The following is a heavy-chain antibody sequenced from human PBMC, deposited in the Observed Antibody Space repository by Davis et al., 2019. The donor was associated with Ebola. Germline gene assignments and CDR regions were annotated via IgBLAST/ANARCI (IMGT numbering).Heavy chain of an antibody. CDR1: GFTFRSYS. CDR3: AKDGWLDYYDGLTY. CDR2: ISGRGGTT. J-gene: IGHJ4*02. V-gene: IGHV3-23*01. Sequence: GESLKISCAASGFTFRSYSMNWVRQAPGKGLEWVSVISGRGGTTYYADSVKGRFTISRDNFKNMLYLQMNSLRAEDTALYFCAKDGWLDYYDGLTYWGQGALVTVSS. D-gene: IGHD3-22*01.